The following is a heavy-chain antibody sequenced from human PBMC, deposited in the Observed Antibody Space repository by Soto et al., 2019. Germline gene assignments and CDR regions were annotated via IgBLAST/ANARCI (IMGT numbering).Heavy chain of an antibody. V-gene: IGHV3-30-3*01. J-gene: IGHJ4*02. D-gene: IGHD5-18*01. CDR2: ISYDGSNK. Sequence: QVQLVESGGGVVQPGRSLRLSCAASGFTFSSYAMHWVRQAPGNGLEWVAVISYDGSNKYYADSVKGRFTISRDNSKNTLYLQMNSLRAEDTAVYYCAGTYCYGWYFDYWGQGTLVTVSS. CDR3: AGTYCYGWYFDY. CDR1: GFTFSSYA.